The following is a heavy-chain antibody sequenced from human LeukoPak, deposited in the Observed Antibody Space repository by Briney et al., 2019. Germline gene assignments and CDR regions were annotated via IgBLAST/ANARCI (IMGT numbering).Heavy chain of an antibody. CDR1: GFTFSNAW. D-gene: IGHD4-17*01. J-gene: IGHJ3*02. CDR2: IKSKTDGGTT. V-gene: IGHV3-15*01. CDR3: ARDISGEAVTTYDAFDI. Sequence: PGGSLRLSCAASGFTFSNAWMSWVRQAPGKGLEWVGRIKSKTDGGTTDYAAPVKGRFTISRDDSKNTLYLQMNSLRAEDTAVYYCARDISGEAVTTYDAFDIWGQGTMVTVSS.